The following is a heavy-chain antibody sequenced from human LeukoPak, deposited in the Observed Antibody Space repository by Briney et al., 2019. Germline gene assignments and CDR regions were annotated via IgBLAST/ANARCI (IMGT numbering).Heavy chain of an antibody. CDR2: IDQGGSTK. CDR1: GFTFNTYW. CDR3: VRDKGGRSGAIYYDAFDV. J-gene: IGHJ3*01. D-gene: IGHD1-26*01. V-gene: IGHV3-7*01. Sequence: GGSLRLSCAASGFTFNTYWMIWVRQAPGKGLEWVANIDQGGSTKYYVDSLKGRFTISRDNAKNSLYLQMNSLRAEDTAVYYCVRDKGGRSGAIYYDAFDVWGQGTMVTVSS.